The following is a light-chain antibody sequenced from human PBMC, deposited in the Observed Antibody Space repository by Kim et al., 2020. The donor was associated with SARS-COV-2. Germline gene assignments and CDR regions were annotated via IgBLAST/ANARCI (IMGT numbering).Light chain of an antibody. CDR3: TSYGGSNNLV. J-gene: IGLJ2*01. V-gene: IGLV2-8*01. Sequence: GQSAPTSCTGTRSDVGGKKYVSWYQQQPGKAPKLMIYEVNRRPSGVPDRFSGSKSGNTASLTVSRLQAEDEADYYCTSYGGSNNLVIGGGTQLTVL. CDR2: EVN. CDR1: RSDVGGKKY.